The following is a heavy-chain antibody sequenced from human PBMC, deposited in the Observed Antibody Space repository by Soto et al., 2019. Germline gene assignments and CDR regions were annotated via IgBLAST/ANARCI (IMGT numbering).Heavy chain of an antibody. J-gene: IGHJ1*01. CDR3: TRLYSSIWPCFQH. D-gene: IGHD6-13*01. CDR1: GFSLSTSAVG. Sequence: QITLKESGPTLVKPTQTLTLTCTFSGFSLSTSAVGVGWIRQPPGKALEWLALIYWDDDKHSSPSLKSSLTITKDTSNTQVVLTMTNMDPVNAATYYWTRLYSSIWPCFQHWGQGTLVTVSS. V-gene: IGHV2-5*02. CDR2: IYWDDDK.